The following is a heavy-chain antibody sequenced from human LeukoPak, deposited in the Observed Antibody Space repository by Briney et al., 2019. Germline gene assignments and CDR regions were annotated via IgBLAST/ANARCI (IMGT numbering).Heavy chain of an antibody. CDR1: GFTFSSYW. CDR2: INQDGSGK. V-gene: IGHV3-7*01. Sequence: PGGSLRLSCAASGFTFSSYWMSWVRQAPGKGLEWVANINQDGSGKYYVDSVKGRFTISRDNAKNSLYLQMNSLRAEDTAVYYCARASPTYYDFWSGPRYYFDYWGQGTLVTVSS. CDR3: ARASPTYYDFWSGPRYYFDY. D-gene: IGHD3-3*01. J-gene: IGHJ4*02.